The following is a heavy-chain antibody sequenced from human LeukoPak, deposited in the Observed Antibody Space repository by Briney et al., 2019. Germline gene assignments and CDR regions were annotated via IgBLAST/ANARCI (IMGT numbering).Heavy chain of an antibody. Sequence: GGSLRLSCAASGFTFDDYAMHWVRQAPGKGLEWVSGISWNSGSIGYADSVKGRFTISRDNAKNTLYLQMNSLRAEDTAVYYCARGPSGYHNTGGQGTLVTVSS. D-gene: IGHD5-12*01. V-gene: IGHV3-9*01. CDR1: GFTFDDYA. CDR3: ARGPSGYHNT. CDR2: ISWNSGSI. J-gene: IGHJ4*02.